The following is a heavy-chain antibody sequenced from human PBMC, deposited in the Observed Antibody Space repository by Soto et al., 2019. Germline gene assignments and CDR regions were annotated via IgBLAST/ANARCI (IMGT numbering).Heavy chain of an antibody. CDR1: GGSISSYY. CDR2: IYYSGST. V-gene: IGHV4-59*01. D-gene: IGHD6-13*01. Sequence: PSETLSLTCTVSGGSISSYYWSWIRQPPGKGLEWIGYIYYSGSTNYNPSLKSRVTISVDTSKNQFSLKLSSVTAADTAVYYCARDSIGSSWGIWFDPWGQGTLVTVSS. CDR3: ARDSIGSSWGIWFDP. J-gene: IGHJ5*02.